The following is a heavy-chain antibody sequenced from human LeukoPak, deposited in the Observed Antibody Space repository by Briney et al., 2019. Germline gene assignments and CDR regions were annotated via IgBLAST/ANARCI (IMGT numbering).Heavy chain of an antibody. CDR3: ASGAVAGRGGSDY. V-gene: IGHV4-59*12. CDR2: IYYSGST. D-gene: IGHD6-19*01. Sequence: SETLSLTCTVSGGSISSYYWSWIRQPPGKGLEWIGYIYYSGSTNYNPSLKSRVTISVDTSKNQFSLKLSSVTAAYTAVYYCASGAVAGRGGSDYWGQGTPVTVSS. CDR1: GGSISSYY. J-gene: IGHJ4*02.